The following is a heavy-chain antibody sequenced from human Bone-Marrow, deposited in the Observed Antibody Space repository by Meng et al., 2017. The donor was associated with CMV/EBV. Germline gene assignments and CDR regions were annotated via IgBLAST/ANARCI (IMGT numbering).Heavy chain of an antibody. Sequence: GSLRLSCTVSGDSISSSSYYWGWIRQPPGKGLEWIGYIYYSGSTNYNPSLKSRVTISVDPSKNQFSLKLSSVTAADTAVYYCARDVWAGYYTANGMDVWGQGTTVTVSS. J-gene: IGHJ6*02. CDR3: ARDVWAGYYTANGMDV. CDR2: IYYSGST. CDR1: GDSISSSSYY. D-gene: IGHD3/OR15-3a*01. V-gene: IGHV4-61*01.